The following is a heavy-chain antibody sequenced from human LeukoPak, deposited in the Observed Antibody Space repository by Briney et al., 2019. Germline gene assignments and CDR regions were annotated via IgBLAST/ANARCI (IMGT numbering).Heavy chain of an antibody. CDR3: ARDKSSGRFRGGDY. Sequence: GGSLRLSCAASGFTFSDYYMSWVRQAPGKGLEWVSYISSSGSSIYYADSVKGRFTISRDNAKNSLYLQMNSLRAEDTAVYYCARDKSSGRFRGGDYWGQGTLVTVSS. V-gene: IGHV3-11*01. CDR1: GFTFSDYY. J-gene: IGHJ4*02. CDR2: ISSSGSSI. D-gene: IGHD3-10*01.